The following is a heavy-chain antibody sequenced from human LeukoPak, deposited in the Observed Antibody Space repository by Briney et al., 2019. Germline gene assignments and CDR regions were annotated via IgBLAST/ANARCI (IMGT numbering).Heavy chain of an antibody. CDR1: GGSISSTSYY. CDR2: IYYSGST. CDR3: AKAGVRYFDSSGLYAFDF. D-gene: IGHD3-22*01. V-gene: IGHV4-39*01. Sequence: SETLSLTCAVSGGSISSTSYYWAWIRQPPGKGLEWIGTIYYSGSTYHNPSLKSRVALSVDTSRNQFSLRLSSVDAADTAVYYCAKAGVRYFDSSGLYAFDFWGQGTTVTVSS. J-gene: IGHJ3*01.